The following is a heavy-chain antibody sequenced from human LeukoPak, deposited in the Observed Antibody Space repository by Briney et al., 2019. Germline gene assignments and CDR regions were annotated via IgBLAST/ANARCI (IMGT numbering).Heavy chain of an antibody. CDR2: VNSDGSST. D-gene: IGHD6-13*01. CDR3: ARGAAAGTYYYYYGMDV. V-gene: IGHV3-74*01. J-gene: IGHJ6*02. CDR1: GFTFNNYW. Sequence: PGGSLRLSCAASGFTFNNYWMHWVRQAPGKGLVWVSRVNSDGSSTSYADSVKGRFTISRDNSKNTLYLQMNSLRAEDTAVYYCARGAAAGTYYYYYGMDVWGQGTTVTVSS.